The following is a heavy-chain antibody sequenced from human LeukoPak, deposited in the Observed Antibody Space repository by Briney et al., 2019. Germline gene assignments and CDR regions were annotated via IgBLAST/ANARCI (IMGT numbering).Heavy chain of an antibody. Sequence: SGGSLRLSCAASGFTFSNHAMSWVRQPPGKGLDWVSGISGSGGSTYYADSVKGRFTISRDNSKNTLYLQMNSMRAEDTAVYYCAKGGVSVWSGSYYWGQGILVTVSS. CDR2: ISGSGGST. D-gene: IGHD1-26*01. V-gene: IGHV3-23*01. CDR1: GFTFSNHA. J-gene: IGHJ4*02. CDR3: AKGGVSVWSGSYY.